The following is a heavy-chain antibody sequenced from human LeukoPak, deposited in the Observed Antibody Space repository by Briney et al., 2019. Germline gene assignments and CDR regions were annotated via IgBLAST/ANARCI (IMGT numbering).Heavy chain of an antibody. CDR3: TRLVVGDAFDI. D-gene: IGHD2-21*01. Sequence: GGSLKLSCAASGFSFSGFAIHWVRQATGKGLEWVGRIRSKANGYTTAYGASLKGRFTISRDDSRNTAYLQIKGLKTEDTAMYYCTRLVVGDAFDIWGQGIMVTVSS. CDR2: IRSKANGYTT. V-gene: IGHV3-73*01. J-gene: IGHJ3*02. CDR1: GFSFSGFA.